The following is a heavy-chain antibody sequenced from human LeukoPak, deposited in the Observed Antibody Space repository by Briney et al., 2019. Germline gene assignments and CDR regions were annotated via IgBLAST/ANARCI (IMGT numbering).Heavy chain of an antibody. CDR3: VQSGGMDV. CDR2: IGSDGIST. Sequence: GGSLRLSCAASGFTFSRFSMHWVREAPGRGLVWVSRIGSDGISTNYADSVKGRFTISRDNSKNTLYLQMNSLRAEDTAVYYCVQSGGMDVWGQGTTVTVSS. CDR1: GFTFSRFS. J-gene: IGHJ6*02. V-gene: IGHV3-74*01.